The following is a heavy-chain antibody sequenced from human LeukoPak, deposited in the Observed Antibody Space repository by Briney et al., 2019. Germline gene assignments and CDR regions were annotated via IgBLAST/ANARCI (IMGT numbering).Heavy chain of an antibody. V-gene: IGHV4-59*08. CDR2: IYYSGST. Sequence: PSETLSLTCTVSGGSMSPYHWGWIRQPPGKGLEWTGYIYYSGSTNYNPSLNSRVTISVDTSKNQSSLRLSSVTAAATAIYYCARAVSGRFDYWGQGTLVTVSS. J-gene: IGHJ4*02. CDR3: ARAVSGRFDY. CDR1: GGSMSPYH. D-gene: IGHD6-19*01.